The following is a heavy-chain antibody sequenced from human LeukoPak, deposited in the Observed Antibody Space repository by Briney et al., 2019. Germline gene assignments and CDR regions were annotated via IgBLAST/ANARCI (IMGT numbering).Heavy chain of an antibody. Sequence: PGGSLRLSCAASEFTFSNYAMSWIRQAPGKGLEWVSAISGNGIDTYYADSVKGRFTISRDNSKNTLYLQMSSLRAEDTAVYYCAKGVGGYCSGSSCHAYDCWGQGTLVTVSS. J-gene: IGHJ4*02. CDR3: AKGVGGYCSGSSCHAYDC. D-gene: IGHD2-15*01. V-gene: IGHV3-23*01. CDR1: EFTFSNYA. CDR2: ISGNGIDT.